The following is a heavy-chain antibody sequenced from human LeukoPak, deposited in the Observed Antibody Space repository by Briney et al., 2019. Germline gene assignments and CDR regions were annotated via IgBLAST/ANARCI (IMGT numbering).Heavy chain of an antibody. V-gene: IGHV4-59*01. CDR3: ARDRSRLAVPAASHYYYGMDV. J-gene: IGHJ6*02. CDR1: GGSISSYY. CDR2: IYYSGST. D-gene: IGHD2-2*01. Sequence: SETLSLTCTVSGGSISSYYWSWIRQPPGKGLEWIGYIYYSGSTNYNPSLKSRVTISVDTSKNQFSLKLSSVTAADTAVYYCARDRSRLAVPAASHYYYGMDVWGQGTTVTVSS.